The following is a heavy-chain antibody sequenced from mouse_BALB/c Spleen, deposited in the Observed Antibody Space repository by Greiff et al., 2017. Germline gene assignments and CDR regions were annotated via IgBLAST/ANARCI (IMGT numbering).Heavy chain of an antibody. CDR1: GYTFSSYW. Sequence: QVQLKESGAELMKPGASVKISCKATGYTFSSYWIEWVKQRPGHGLEWIGEILPGSGRTNYNEKFKGKATFTADTSSNTAYMQLSSLTSEDSAVYYCARFPYYYGSSYFAYWGQGTLVTVSA. D-gene: IGHD1-1*01. V-gene: IGHV1-9*01. CDR3: ARFPYYYGSSYFAY. J-gene: IGHJ3*01. CDR2: ILPGSGRT.